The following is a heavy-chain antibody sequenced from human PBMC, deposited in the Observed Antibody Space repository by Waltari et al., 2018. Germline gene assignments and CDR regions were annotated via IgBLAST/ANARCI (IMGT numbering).Heavy chain of an antibody. CDR3: ARVYGYCSGGSCYYYYGMDV. D-gene: IGHD2-15*01. CDR2: TRNKANTYTT. Sequence: EVQLVESGGGLVQPGGSLRLSCAASGFTFSDHYMDWVRQAPGKGLEWVGRTRNKANTYTTEYAASLKGRFTISRDDSKNSLYLQMNSLKTEDTAVYYCARVYGYCSGGSCYYYYGMDVWGQGTTVTVSS. V-gene: IGHV3-72*01. J-gene: IGHJ6*02. CDR1: GFTFSDHY.